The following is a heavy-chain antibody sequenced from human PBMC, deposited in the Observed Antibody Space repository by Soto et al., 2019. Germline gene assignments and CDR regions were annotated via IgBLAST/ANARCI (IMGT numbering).Heavy chain of an antibody. D-gene: IGHD1-20*01. J-gene: IGHJ6*02. CDR1: GGTFSSYA. CDR2: IIPIFGTA. CDR3: ARSLTGTYYYYGMDV. V-gene: IGHV1-69*05. Sequence: QVQLVQSGAEVKKPGSSVKVSCKASGGTFSSYAINWVRQAPGQGLEWMGGIIPIFGTADYAQKFQGRVTXTXAXSXXTAYMELSSLRSEDTAVYYCARSLTGTYYYYGMDVWGQGTTVTVSS.